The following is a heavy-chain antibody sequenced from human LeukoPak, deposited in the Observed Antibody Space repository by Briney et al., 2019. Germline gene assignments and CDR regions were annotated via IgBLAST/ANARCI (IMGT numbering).Heavy chain of an antibody. V-gene: IGHV3-23*01. Sequence: HPGGSLRLSCAASGFTVSSNYMSWVRQAPGKGLEWVSAISGSGGSTYYADSVKGRFTISRDNSKNTLYLQMNSLRAEDTAVYYCAKDPYYDFWSGENWFDPWGQGTLVTASS. D-gene: IGHD3-3*01. J-gene: IGHJ5*02. CDR1: GFTVSSNY. CDR2: ISGSGGST. CDR3: AKDPYYDFWSGENWFDP.